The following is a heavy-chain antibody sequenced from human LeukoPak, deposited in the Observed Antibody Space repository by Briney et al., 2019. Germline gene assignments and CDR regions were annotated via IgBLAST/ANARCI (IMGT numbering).Heavy chain of an antibody. Sequence: GGSLTLCCAASGFTFSSYEMNWVRHAPGKGLEGVSYISISGTTIYYADSVKGRFTISRDNAKNSLYLQMNSLRVEDTSVYYCARHVVAVGFDYWGQGTLVTVSS. J-gene: IGHJ4*02. D-gene: IGHD3-22*01. V-gene: IGHV3-48*03. CDR1: GFTFSSYE. CDR2: ISISGTTI. CDR3: ARHVVAVGFDY.